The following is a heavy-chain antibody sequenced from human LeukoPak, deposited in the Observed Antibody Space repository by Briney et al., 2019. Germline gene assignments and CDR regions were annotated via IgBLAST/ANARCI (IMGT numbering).Heavy chain of an antibody. CDR2: IYYSGST. CDR3: ARHRLGDWAFDI. D-gene: IGHD3/OR15-3a*01. J-gene: IGHJ3*02. V-gene: IGHV4-59*08. Sequence: SETLSLTCTVSGGSISSYYWSWIRQPPGKGLEWIGYIYYSGSTNYNPSLKSRVTISVDTSKNQFSLKLSSVTAADTAVYYCARHRLGDWAFDIWGQGTMVTVSS. CDR1: GGSISSYY.